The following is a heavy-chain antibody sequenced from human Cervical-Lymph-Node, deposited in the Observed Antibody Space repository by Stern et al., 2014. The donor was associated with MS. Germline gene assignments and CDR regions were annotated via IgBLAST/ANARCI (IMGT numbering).Heavy chain of an antibody. Sequence: VQLVESGGGVVQPGRSLRLSCAASGFIFSNYAMHWVRQAPGKGLDWVAFVSNEGSKQFYADSVEGRFTISRDNANNTLYLQMNSLRPEDTAVYYCGRDTCRGGGCYFRYWGQGILITVSS. CDR1: GFIFSNYA. J-gene: IGHJ4*02. CDR3: GRDTCRGGGCYFRY. V-gene: IGHV3-30-3*01. CDR2: VSNEGSKQ. D-gene: IGHD2-15*01.